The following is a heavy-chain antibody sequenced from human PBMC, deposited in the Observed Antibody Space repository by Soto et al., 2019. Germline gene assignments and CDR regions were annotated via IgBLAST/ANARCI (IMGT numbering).Heavy chain of an antibody. D-gene: IGHD6-6*01. V-gene: IGHV1-69*01. CDR3: ARLAGQLVLGVLLGPFDY. CDR1: GGTFSSYA. J-gene: IGHJ4*02. Sequence: QVQLVQSGAEVKKPGSSVKVSCKASGGTFSSYAISWVRQAPGQGLEWMGGIIPIFGTANYAQKFQGRVTITADESTSTAYMEPSSLRSEDTAVYYCARLAGQLVLGVLLGPFDYWGQGTLVTVSS. CDR2: IIPIFGTA.